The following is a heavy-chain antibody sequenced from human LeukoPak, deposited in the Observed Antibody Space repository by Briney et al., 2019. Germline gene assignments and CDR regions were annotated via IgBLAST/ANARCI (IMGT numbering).Heavy chain of an antibody. V-gene: IGHV4-28*01. D-gene: IGHD1-1*01. CDR2: IYYSGST. CDR1: GYSISSTSW. Sequence: SDTLSLTCAVSGYSISSTSWWGWIRRPPGKGLEWIGYIYYSGSTYYNPSLKSRVTMSVDTSKNQFSLKLSSVTAVDTAVYYCARTNERERGGESFHFWGQGTMVTVSS. J-gene: IGHJ3*01. CDR3: ARTNERERGGESFHF.